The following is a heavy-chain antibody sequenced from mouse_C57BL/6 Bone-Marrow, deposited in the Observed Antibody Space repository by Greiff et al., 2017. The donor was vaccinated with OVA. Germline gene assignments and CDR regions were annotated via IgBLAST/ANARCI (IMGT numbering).Heavy chain of an antibody. CDR2: IYPGSGNT. J-gene: IGHJ1*03. Sequence: VQLQQSGAELVRPGASVKLSCKASGYTFPDYYINWVKQRPGQGLEWIARIYPGSGNTYYNEKFKGKATLTAEKSSSTAYMQLSSLTSEDSAVYFCARLFSPYFDVWGTGTTVTVSS. CDR3: ARLFSPYFDV. V-gene: IGHV1-76*01. CDR1: GYTFPDYY.